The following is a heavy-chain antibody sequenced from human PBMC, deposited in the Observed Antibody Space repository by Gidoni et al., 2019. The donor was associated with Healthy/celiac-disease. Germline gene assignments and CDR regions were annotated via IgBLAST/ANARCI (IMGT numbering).Heavy chain of an antibody. CDR3: TRHRELERRRTHYGMDV. J-gene: IGHJ6*02. Sequence: AASVKGRFTISRDDSKNTAYLQMNSLKTEDTAVYYCTRHRELERRRTHYGMDVWGQGTTVTVSS. D-gene: IGHD1-1*01. V-gene: IGHV3-73*01.